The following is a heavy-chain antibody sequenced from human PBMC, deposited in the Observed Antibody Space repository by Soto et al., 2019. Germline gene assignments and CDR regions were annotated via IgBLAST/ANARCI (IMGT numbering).Heavy chain of an antibody. CDR2: IYHSGST. CDR1: GGSFSGYY. D-gene: IGHD5-18*01. Sequence: SETLSLTCAVYGGSFSGYYWNWIRQPPGKGLEWIGYIYHSGSTNYNPSLKSRVTISVDTSKNQFSLKLSSVTAADTAVYYCARRYGKNAFDIWGQGTMVTVSS. CDR3: ARRYGKNAFDI. J-gene: IGHJ3*02. V-gene: IGHV4-34*01.